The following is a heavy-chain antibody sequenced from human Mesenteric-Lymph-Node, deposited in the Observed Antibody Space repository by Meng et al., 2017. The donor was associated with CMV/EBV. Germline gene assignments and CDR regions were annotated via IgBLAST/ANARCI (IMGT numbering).Heavy chain of an antibody. CDR2: TYYRSKWYN. CDR3: AQGLYSSGGLDY. V-gene: IGHV6-1*01. CDR1: GDSVSSNSAA. J-gene: IGHJ4*02. Sequence: SQTLSLTCAISGDSVSSNSAAWNWIRQSPSRGLEWLGRTYYRSKWYNDYAVSVKSRITINPDTSKNQFSLQLYSVTPEDTAVYYCAQGLYSSGGLDYWGQGTLVTVSS. D-gene: IGHD6-19*01.